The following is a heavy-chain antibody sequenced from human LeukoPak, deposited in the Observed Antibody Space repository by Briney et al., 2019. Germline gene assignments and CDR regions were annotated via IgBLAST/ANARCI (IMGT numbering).Heavy chain of an antibody. J-gene: IGHJ4*02. CDR1: GFTSSSYW. Sequence: GGSLRLSCAASGFTSSSYWIGWVRQMPGKGLEWMGIIYPGDSDTRYSPSFQGQVTISADKSISTAYLQWSSLKASDTAMYYCARSYYKRGVDYWGQGTLVTVSS. D-gene: IGHD3-10*01. V-gene: IGHV5-51*01. CDR2: IYPGDSDT. CDR3: ARSYYKRGVDY.